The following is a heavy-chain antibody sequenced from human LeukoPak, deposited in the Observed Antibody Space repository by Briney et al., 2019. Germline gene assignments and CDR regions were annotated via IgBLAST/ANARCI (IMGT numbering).Heavy chain of an antibody. J-gene: IGHJ4*02. V-gene: IGHV4-30-4*01. CDR1: GGSISSGDYY. CDR3: ARGYGGYGIFDY. D-gene: IGHD5-12*01. Sequence: SETLSLTCTVSGGSISSGDYYWSWIRQPPGKGLEWIGYIYYNGNTYYNPSLKSRVTISVDTSKNHFSLKLSSVTAADTAVYYCARGYGGYGIFDYWGQGTLATVSS. CDR2: IYYNGNT.